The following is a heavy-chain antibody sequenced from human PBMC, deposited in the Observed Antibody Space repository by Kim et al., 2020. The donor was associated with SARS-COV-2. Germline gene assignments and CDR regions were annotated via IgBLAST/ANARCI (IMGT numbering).Heavy chain of an antibody. CDR1: GFTFSNYW. Sequence: GGSLRLSCEDSGFTFSNYWMHWVRQAPGKGLVWVSRINSDGSSTSYADSVKGRFTISRDNAKNTLYLQMNSLRAEDTAVYYCVRGYCSTTSCQSYDYWGQGTLVTVSS. CDR2: INSDGSST. CDR3: VRGYCSTTSCQSYDY. J-gene: IGHJ4*02. D-gene: IGHD2-2*01. V-gene: IGHV3-74*01.